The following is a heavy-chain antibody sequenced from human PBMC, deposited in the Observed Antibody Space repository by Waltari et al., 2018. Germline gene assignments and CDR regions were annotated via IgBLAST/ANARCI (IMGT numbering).Heavy chain of an antibody. V-gene: IGHV1-8*03. D-gene: IGHD3-10*01. CDR2: MNTTSGST. CDR3: ARDYGSGTYYYMDV. J-gene: IGHJ6*03. Sequence: QVQLVQSGAEVKKPGASVKVSCKASGYSFTSYNINWVRQAAGQGLEWMGWMNTTSGSTGYAQKFQDRVTITRNTSIGTAYMELRSLRSEDTAVYYCARDYGSGTYYYMDVWGKGTTVTVSS. CDR1: GYSFTSYN.